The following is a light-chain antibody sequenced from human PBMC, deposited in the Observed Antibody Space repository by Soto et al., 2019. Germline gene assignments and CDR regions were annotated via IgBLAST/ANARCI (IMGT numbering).Light chain of an antibody. CDR3: SSYPTSSTRV. J-gene: IGLJ1*01. Sequence: QSALTQPASVSGSPGQSITISCTGTSSDVGAYDFVSWYQQHPDKAPKLMIYEVRNRPSGVSNRFSGSKSVNTATLTISGLQAEDEADYYCSSYPTSSTRVFGTGTKVTVL. CDR2: EVR. CDR1: SSDVGAYDF. V-gene: IGLV2-14*03.